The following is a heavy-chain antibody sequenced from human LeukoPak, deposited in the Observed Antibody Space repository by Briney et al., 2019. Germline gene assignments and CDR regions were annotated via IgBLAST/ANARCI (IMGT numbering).Heavy chain of an antibody. Sequence: GGSLRLSCAASGFTFSSYAMSWVRQAPGKGLECISGFSGSGGSTYYADSVKGRFTISRDNSKNTLYLQMNSLRGEDTAVYYCAQKTSGSYIYYWGQGTLVTVSS. CDR2: FSGSGGST. V-gene: IGHV3-23*01. CDR3: AQKTSGSYIYY. J-gene: IGHJ4*02. CDR1: GFTFSSYA. D-gene: IGHD3-10*01.